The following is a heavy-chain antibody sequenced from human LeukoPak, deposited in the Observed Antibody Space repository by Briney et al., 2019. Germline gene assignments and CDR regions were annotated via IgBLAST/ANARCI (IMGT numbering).Heavy chain of an antibody. J-gene: IGHJ4*02. Sequence: RSGGSLRLSCAVSGFTFSSYAMSWVRQAPGKGLEWISSISGSGGSTYYAESVKGRFTISRDNSKNTLYLQMNSLRAEDTAVYHCAKLIEAAGIGYWGQGTLVTVSS. V-gene: IGHV3-23*01. CDR3: AKLIEAAGIGY. D-gene: IGHD6-13*01. CDR2: ISGSGGST. CDR1: GFTFSSYA.